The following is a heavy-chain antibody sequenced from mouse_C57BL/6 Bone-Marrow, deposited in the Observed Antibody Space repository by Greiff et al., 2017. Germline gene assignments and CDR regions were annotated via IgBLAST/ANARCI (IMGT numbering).Heavy chain of an antibody. CDR2: ISYYGSN. D-gene: IGHD2-2*01. V-gene: IGHV3-6*01. J-gene: IGHJ4*01. CDR3: ARGGLPYAMDY. CDR1: GYSITSGYY. Sequence: EVQLQHSGPGLVKPSQSLSLTCSVTGYSITSGYYWNWIRQFPGNKLEWMGYISYYGSNNYNPSLKNRISITRDTSKNQFFLKLNSVTTEDTATYYCARGGLPYAMDYWGQGTSVTVSS.